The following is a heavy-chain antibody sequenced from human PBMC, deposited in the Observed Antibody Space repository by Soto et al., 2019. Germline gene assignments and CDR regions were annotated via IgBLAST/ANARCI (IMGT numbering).Heavy chain of an antibody. V-gene: IGHV4-30-2*01. J-gene: IGHJ4*02. CDR1: GGSISSGGYS. D-gene: IGHD3-22*01. Sequence: SETLSLTCAVSGGSISSGGYSWSWIRQPPGKGLEWIGYIYHSGSTYYNPSLKSRVTISVDRSKNQFSLKLSSVTAADTAVYYCARVAGYYDSSGYYPGEFDYWGQGTLVTVSS. CDR2: IYHSGST. CDR3: ARVAGYYDSSGYYPGEFDY.